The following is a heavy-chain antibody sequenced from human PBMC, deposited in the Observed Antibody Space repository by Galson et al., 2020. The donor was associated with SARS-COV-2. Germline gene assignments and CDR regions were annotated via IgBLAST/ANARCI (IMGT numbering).Heavy chain of an antibody. Sequence: SETLSLTCTVSGGSISTSSYNWGWIRQPPGKGLEWIGSIYYSGSTYYNPSLKSRVTISVDTSKNQFSLKLSSVTAADTAVYYCARHPLAVASPGGAFDIWGQGTMVTVSS. V-gene: IGHV4-39*01. CDR3: ARHPLAVASPGGAFDI. J-gene: IGHJ3*02. D-gene: IGHD6-19*01. CDR2: IYYSGST. CDR1: GGSISTSSYN.